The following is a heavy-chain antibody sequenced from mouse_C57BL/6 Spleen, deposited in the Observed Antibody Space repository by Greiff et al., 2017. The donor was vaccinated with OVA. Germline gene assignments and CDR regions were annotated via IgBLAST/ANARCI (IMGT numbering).Heavy chain of an antibody. J-gene: IGHJ1*03. Sequence: EVQVVESGGGLVQPGGSLKLSCAASGFTFSDYYMYWVRQTPEKRLEWVAYISNGGGSTYYPDTVKGRFTISRDNAKNTLYLQMSRLKSEDTAMYYCARHRRSSYWYFDVWGTGTTVTVSS. CDR2: ISNGGGST. CDR1: GFTFSDYY. CDR3: ARHRRSSYWYFDV. V-gene: IGHV5-12*01. D-gene: IGHD1-1*01.